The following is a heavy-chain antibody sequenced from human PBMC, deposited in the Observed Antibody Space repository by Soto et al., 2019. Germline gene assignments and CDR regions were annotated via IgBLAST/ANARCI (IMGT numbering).Heavy chain of an antibody. CDR3: ARDSYYYDSSGYYTFDH. CDR1: GFTFNIYA. Sequence: GGSLRLSCAASGFTFNIYAMHWVRQAPGKGLEWVAVISYDGSNKYYGDSVKGRFTISGDNSKNTLYLQMNSLTAEDTAVYYCARDSYYYDSSGYYTFDHWGQGTLVTVSS. V-gene: IGHV3-30-3*01. D-gene: IGHD3-22*01. CDR2: ISYDGSNK. J-gene: IGHJ4*02.